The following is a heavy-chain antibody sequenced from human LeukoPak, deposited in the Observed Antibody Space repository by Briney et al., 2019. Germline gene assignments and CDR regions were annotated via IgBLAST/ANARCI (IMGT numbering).Heavy chain of an antibody. V-gene: IGHV3-23*01. J-gene: IGHJ3*01. CDR2: MSDIGPNT. CDR1: GFTVTEYA. D-gene: IGHD3-3*01. Sequence: GGSLRLSCAASGFTVTEYAMTWIRQSPGKGLEWVSSMSDIGPNTYYADSVKGRFTISRDTSKNTLLLQMNSLRADDTALYFCARRLSLRFDAFAVWGPGTVVTVSS. CDR3: ARRLSLRFDAFAV.